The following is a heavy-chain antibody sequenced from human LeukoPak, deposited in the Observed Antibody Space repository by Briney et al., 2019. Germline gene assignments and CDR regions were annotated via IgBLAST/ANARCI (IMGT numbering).Heavy chain of an antibody. V-gene: IGHV3-23*01. CDR1: GFTFSSCA. J-gene: IGHJ4*02. Sequence: GGSLRLSCAASGFTFSSCAMAWVRQAPGKGLEWVSAISGSGGGTYYSDSEKGRFTISRDNSKNTLYLQMNSLRAEDTAVYYCAKDRLGGSGTYYDYWGQGTLVTVSS. D-gene: IGHD3-10*01. CDR2: ISGSGGGT. CDR3: AKDRLGGSGTYYDY.